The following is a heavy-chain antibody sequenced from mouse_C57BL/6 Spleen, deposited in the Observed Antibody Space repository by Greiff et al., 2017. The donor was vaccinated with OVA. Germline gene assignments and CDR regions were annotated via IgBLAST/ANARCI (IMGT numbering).Heavy chain of an antibody. CDR2: IYPGDGDT. D-gene: IGHD1-1*01. J-gene: IGHJ1*03. V-gene: IGHV1-82*01. Sequence: QVQLQQSGPELVKPGASVKISCKAPGYAFSSSWMNWVKQRPGKGLEWIGRIYPGDGDTNYNGKFKGKATLTADKSSSTAYMQLSSLTSEDSAVYFCARWDYYYGSSYEDVWGTGTTVTVSS. CDR3: ARWDYYYGSSYEDV. CDR1: GYAFSSSW.